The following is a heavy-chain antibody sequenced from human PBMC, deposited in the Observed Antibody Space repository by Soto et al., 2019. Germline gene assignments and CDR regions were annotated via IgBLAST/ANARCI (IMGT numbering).Heavy chain of an antibody. Sequence: PGGSLRLSCAASGFTFDDYAMHWVQQTPGKGLEWVSGITWNSGTIGYADSVKGRFTISRDNSKNTLYLQMNSLRAEDTAVYYCARRAGSGWYGEYYYYGMDVWGQGTTVTVSS. CDR1: GFTFDDYA. D-gene: IGHD6-19*01. V-gene: IGHV3-9*01. J-gene: IGHJ6*02. CDR2: ITWNSGTI. CDR3: ARRAGSGWYGEYYYYGMDV.